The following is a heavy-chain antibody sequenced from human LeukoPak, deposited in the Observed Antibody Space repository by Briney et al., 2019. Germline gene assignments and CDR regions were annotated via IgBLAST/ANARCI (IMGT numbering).Heavy chain of an antibody. J-gene: IGHJ6*03. CDR1: GFTFSSYW. CDR3: ERHYYMDV. V-gene: IGHV3-7*01. CDR2: INLDGSEK. Sequence: GGSLRLSCAASGFTFSSYWMTWVRQAPGKGLEWVANINLDGSEKYYVDSVKGRFTISRDNAKNSLYLQINSLRADDTAVYYCERHYYMDVWGKGTTVTVSS.